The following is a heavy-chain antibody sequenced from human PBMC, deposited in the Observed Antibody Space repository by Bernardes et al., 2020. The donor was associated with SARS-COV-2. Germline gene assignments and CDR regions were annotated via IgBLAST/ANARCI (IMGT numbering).Heavy chain of an antibody. J-gene: IGHJ4*02. CDR1: GFTFASYA. CDR3: AKGWIFGELLNS. D-gene: IGHD3-10*01. V-gene: IGHV3-23*01. Sequence: GGSLRLSCAASGFTFASYAMSWVRQAPGKGLEWVSSISGSGDSTFSGDSVKGRFTISRDNSKNALYLQMSSLRVEDTALYYCAKGWIFGELLNSWGQGTLVTVSS. CDR2: ISGSGDST.